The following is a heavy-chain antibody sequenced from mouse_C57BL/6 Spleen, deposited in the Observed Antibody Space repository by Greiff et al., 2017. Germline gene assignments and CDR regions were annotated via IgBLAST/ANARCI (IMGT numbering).Heavy chain of an antibody. J-gene: IGHJ4*01. CDR3: ARDYAMDY. Sequence: EVMLVESGGGLVKPGGSLKLSCAASGFTFSDYGMHWVRQAPEKGLEWVAYISSGSSTIYSADTVKGRFTISRDTAKNTLFLQMTSLRSEDTAMYYCARDYAMDYWGQGTSVTVSS. V-gene: IGHV5-17*01. CDR1: GFTFSDYG. CDR2: ISSGSSTI.